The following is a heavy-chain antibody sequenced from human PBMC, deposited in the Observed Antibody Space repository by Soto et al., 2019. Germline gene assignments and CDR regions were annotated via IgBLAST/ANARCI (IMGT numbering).Heavy chain of an antibody. V-gene: IGHV4-59*08. CDR1: GPSISTYY. Sequence: SETLSLTCTVSGPSISTYYWSRIRQPPGKGPEWIAYFYYSGSTIYNPSLQSRVTISVDTSRNQFSLKLRSVTGADTAVYYCARHLSRAAGGTLDYWGQGTLVTVSP. CDR2: FYYSGST. D-gene: IGHD6-13*01. CDR3: ARHLSRAAGGTLDY. J-gene: IGHJ4*02.